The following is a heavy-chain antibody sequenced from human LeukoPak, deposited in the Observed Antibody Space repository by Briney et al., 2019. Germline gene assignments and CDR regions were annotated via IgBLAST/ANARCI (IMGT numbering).Heavy chain of an antibody. CDR2: IYYSGST. CDR3: AKRFELNSSSWYRGRGNWFDP. V-gene: IGHV4-59*08. CDR1: GGSISSYY. J-gene: IGHJ5*02. D-gene: IGHD6-13*01. Sequence: SETLSLTCTVSGGSISSYYWSWIRQPPGKGLEWIGYIYYSGSTNYNPSLKSRVTISVDTSKNQFSLKLSSVTAADTAVYYCAKRFELNSSSWYRGRGNWFDPWGQGTLVTVSS.